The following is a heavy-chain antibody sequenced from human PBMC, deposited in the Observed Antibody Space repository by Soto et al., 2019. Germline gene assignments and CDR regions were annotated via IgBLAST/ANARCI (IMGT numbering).Heavy chain of an antibody. CDR1: GFTFSTYA. CDR2: ISYDGSVR. Sequence: QVPLVESGGGVVQPGRSLRLSCAASGFTFSTYAMHWVRQAPGKGLEWVAVISYDGSVRYYADSVKGRFTISRDNSKNTLYLQMNSLRAGDTALYYCARQNSGWSYYFDYWGQGTPVTVSS. CDR3: ARQNSGWSYYFDY. D-gene: IGHD6-19*01. J-gene: IGHJ4*02. V-gene: IGHV3-30-3*01.